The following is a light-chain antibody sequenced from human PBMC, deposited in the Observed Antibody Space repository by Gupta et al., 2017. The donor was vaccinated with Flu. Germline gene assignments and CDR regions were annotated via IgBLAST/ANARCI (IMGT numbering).Light chain of an antibody. CDR2: AAS. Sequence: DLPMTPSPSSLSASVGDRVTITCRASQSISSYLNWYQQKPGKAPKLLIYAASSLQSGVPSRFSGSGSGTDFTLTISSLQPEDFATYYCQQSDSTPYTFGQGTXLEIK. CDR3: QQSDSTPYT. J-gene: IGKJ2*01. V-gene: IGKV1-39*01. CDR1: QSISSY.